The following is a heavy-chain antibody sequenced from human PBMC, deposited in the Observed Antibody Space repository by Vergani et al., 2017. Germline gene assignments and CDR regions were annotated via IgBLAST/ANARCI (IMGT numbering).Heavy chain of an antibody. CDR2: INPNSGGT. V-gene: IGHV1-2*02. Sequence: QVQLVQSGAEVKKPGASVQVSCKASGYTFTGYYMHWVRQAPGQGLEWMGWINPNSGGTNYAQKFQGRVTMTRDTSISTAYMELSRLRSDDTAVYYCAREGIXMVRGVMYYYGMDVWGQGTTVTVSS. J-gene: IGHJ6*02. D-gene: IGHD3-10*01. CDR1: GYTFTGYY. CDR3: AREGIXMVRGVMYYYGMDV.